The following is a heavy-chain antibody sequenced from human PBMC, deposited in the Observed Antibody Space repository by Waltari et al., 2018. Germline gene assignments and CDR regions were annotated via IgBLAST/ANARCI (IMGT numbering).Heavy chain of an antibody. CDR1: GFAFSSFW. Sequence: EGQLVESGGGFVQPGGSLKLSCAASGFAFSSFWMHWVRQVPGQGLVWVSRIKSEGSDTSYADSVRGRFTVSRDNAKNMVYLQMKSLRAEDTAIYYCTRDSPSWIWGQGTMVSVSS. CDR2: IKSEGSDT. CDR3: TRDSPSWI. J-gene: IGHJ3*02. V-gene: IGHV3-74*01.